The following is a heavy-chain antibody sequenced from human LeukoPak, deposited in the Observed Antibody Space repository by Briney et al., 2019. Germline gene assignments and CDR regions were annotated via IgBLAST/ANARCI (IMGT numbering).Heavy chain of an antibody. Sequence: PSETLSLTCSVSGGPITSHYWSSMRQSPEKGLEWIAYFYYSGSTTNYNPSLKSRVTISVDTSKNQFSLNLRSVTAADTAVYYCARLSSGSHDYWGRGTLVTVSS. CDR2: FYYSGSTT. D-gene: IGHD3-10*01. J-gene: IGHJ4*02. CDR3: ARLSSGSHDY. V-gene: IGHV4-59*08. CDR1: GGPITSHY.